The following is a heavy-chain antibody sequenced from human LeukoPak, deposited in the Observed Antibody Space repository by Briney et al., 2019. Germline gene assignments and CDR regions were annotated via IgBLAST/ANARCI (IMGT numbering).Heavy chain of an antibody. Sequence: PSETLSLTCAVYGGSFSGYYWSWIRQPPGKGLEWIGYIYCSGSTNCNPSLKSRVTISVDTSKNQFSLKLSSVTAADTAVYYCARQIYGGNSYYFDYWGQGTLVTVSS. D-gene: IGHD4-23*01. CDR1: GGSFSGYY. CDR3: ARQIYGGNSYYFDY. CDR2: IYCSGST. J-gene: IGHJ4*02. V-gene: IGHV4-59*08.